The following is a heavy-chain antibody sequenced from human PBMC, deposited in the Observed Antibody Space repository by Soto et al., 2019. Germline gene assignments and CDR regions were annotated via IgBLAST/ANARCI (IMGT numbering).Heavy chain of an antibody. J-gene: IGHJ4*02. CDR2: ISGSGGST. Sequence: GGSLRLSCAVSGFTFSNYALSWVRQAPGKGLGWVSAISGSGGSTYYADSVKGRFTISRDNSKNTLYLQMNSLRAEDTAIYYCAVRKTGSYFDYWGQGTLVTVSS. CDR3: AVRKTGSYFDY. CDR1: GFTFSNYA. D-gene: IGHD1-26*01. V-gene: IGHV3-23*01.